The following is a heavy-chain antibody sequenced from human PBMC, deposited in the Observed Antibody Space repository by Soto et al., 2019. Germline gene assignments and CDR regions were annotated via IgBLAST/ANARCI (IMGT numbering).Heavy chain of an antibody. CDR3: ARDSLTGNFFDP. CDR2: IYHSGYT. V-gene: IGHV4-30-2*01. Sequence: SETLSLTCAVSGGSISSGGYAWNWIRQPPGKGLEWIGYIYHSGYTSYNPSLKNRVTISVDKSKNQFSLTLSFVTAADTAVYYCARDSLTGNFFDPWGQGTLVTVSS. CDR1: GGSISSGGYA. D-gene: IGHD3-16*01. J-gene: IGHJ5*02.